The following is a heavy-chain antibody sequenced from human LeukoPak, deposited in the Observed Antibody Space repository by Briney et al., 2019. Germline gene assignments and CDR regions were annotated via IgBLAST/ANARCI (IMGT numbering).Heavy chain of an antibody. J-gene: IGHJ4*02. CDR3: ARVVPAAQYYFDY. V-gene: IGHV4-38-2*02. Sequence: SETLSLTCTVSGYSISSGYYWGWIRQPPGKGLEWIGSIYHSGSTYYNPSLKSRVTISVDTSKNQFSLKLSSVTAADTAVYYCARVVPAAQYYFDYWGQGTLVTVSS. CDR2: IYHSGST. CDR1: GYSISSGYY. D-gene: IGHD2-2*01.